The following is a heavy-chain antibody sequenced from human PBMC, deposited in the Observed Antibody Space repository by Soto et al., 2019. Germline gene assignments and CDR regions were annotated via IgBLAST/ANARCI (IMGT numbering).Heavy chain of an antibody. CDR1: GGTLSSYA. J-gene: IGHJ3*02. V-gene: IGHV1-69*13. CDR2: IIPTFGTA. CDR3: HFKFLDRDAFDI. Sequence: GASVKVSCKAPGGTLSSYAISWVRQAPGQGLEWMGGIIPTFGTANYAQKFQGRVTITADESTSTAYMELSSLRSEDTAVYYCHFKFLDRDAFDIWGQGTMVTVSS. D-gene: IGHD3-3*01.